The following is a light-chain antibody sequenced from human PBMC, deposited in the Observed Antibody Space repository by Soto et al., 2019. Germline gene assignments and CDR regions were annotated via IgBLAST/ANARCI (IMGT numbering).Light chain of an antibody. J-gene: IGKJ4*01. V-gene: IGKV3-15*01. CDR2: GAS. CDR3: HLYSHWPPWLT. CDR1: QSVNTN. Sequence: EIEMTQSPATLSVSPGERATLSCRASQSVNTNLAWYQQNPGQAPRLLIYGASTRAPGIPARFSGSGSGTEFTLTVSSRRSEDIAGYYCHLYSHWPPWLTFGGGTKVEVK.